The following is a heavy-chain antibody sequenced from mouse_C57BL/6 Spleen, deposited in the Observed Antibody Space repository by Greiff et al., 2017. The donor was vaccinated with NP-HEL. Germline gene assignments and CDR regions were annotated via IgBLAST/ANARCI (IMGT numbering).Heavy chain of an antibody. CDR1: GYSITSGYY. Sequence: EVQLQQSGPGLVKPSQSLSLTCSVTGYSITSGYYWNWIRQFPGNKLEWMGYISYDGSNNYNPSLKNRISITRDTSKNQFFLKLNSVTTEDTATYYCADATVVESRGYFDVWGTGTTVTVSS. CDR3: ADATVVESRGYFDV. V-gene: IGHV3-6*01. J-gene: IGHJ1*03. D-gene: IGHD1-1*01. CDR2: ISYDGSN.